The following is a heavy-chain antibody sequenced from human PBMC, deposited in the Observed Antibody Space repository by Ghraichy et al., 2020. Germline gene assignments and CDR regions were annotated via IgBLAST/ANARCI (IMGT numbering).Heavy chain of an antibody. CDR1: GFTFSSSW. CDR2: IKSDVSSI. CDR3: ARDRTTIDL. D-gene: IGHD1-1*01. J-gene: IGHJ2*01. V-gene: IGHV3-74*01. Sequence: GGSLRLSCAASGFTFSSSWMHWVRQAPGKGLVWVSRIKSDVSSINYADSVKGRFTISRDNAKNTLYLQMNSLRAEDTAVYYCARDRTTIDLWGRGTLVTVSS.